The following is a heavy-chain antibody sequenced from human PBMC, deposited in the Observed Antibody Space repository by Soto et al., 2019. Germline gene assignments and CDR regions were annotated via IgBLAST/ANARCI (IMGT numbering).Heavy chain of an antibody. D-gene: IGHD1-1*01. CDR3: AKSLGDRWNTYYFDY. Sequence: EVQVLESGGDLVQPGGSLRLSFEASGFPFGMYSRSWFRQAPGKGLEWVSGISGSGESTYYADSVKGRFTISRDNSKNTLYLQMYSLRPEDTAVYYCAKSLGDRWNTYYFDYWGQGTLVTVSS. CDR2: ISGSGEST. CDR1: GFPFGMYS. V-gene: IGHV3-23*01. J-gene: IGHJ4*02.